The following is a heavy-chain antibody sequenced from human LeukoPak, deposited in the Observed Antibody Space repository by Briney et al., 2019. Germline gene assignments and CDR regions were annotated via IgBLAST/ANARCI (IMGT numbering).Heavy chain of an antibody. J-gene: IGHJ4*02. V-gene: IGHV4-34*01. CDR2: INHSGST. D-gene: IGHD3-9*01. CDR1: GGSFSGYY. Sequence: SETLSLTCAVYGGSFSGYYWSWIRQPPGKGLEWIGEINHSGSTNYNPSLKSRVTISVDTSKNQFSLKLSSVTAADTAVYYCATTHAVKYYDILTGFSPLFDYWGQGTLVTVSS. CDR3: ATTHAVKYYDILTGFSPLFDY.